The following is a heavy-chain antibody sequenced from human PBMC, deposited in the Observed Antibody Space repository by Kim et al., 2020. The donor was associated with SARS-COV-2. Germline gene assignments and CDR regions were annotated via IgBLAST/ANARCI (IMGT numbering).Heavy chain of an antibody. CDR1: GGSISSYY. V-gene: IGHV4-59*13. CDR3: ARAHDFWSGYYWYFDL. J-gene: IGHJ2*01. CDR2: IYYSGST. D-gene: IGHD3-3*01. Sequence: SGTLSLTCTVSGGSISSYYWSWIRQPPGKGLEWIGYIYYSGSTNYNPSLKSRVTISVDTSKNQFSLKLSSVTAADTAVYYCARAHDFWSGYYWYFDLWGRGTLVTVSS.